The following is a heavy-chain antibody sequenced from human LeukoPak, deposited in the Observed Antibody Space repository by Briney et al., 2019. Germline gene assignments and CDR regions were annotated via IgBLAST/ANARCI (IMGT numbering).Heavy chain of an antibody. CDR2: ISPSGDST. D-gene: IGHD6-19*01. V-gene: IGHV3-23*01. J-gene: IGHJ4*02. CDR3: AKDYSSGWYDY. CDR1: GFTFSSYV. Sequence: PGGSLRLSCAASGFTFSSYVVHWVRQAPGKGLEWVSNISPSGDSTNYADSVKGRFTISRDNSKNTLYLQMSSLRAEDTAVYYCAKDYSSGWYDYWGQGTQVTVSS.